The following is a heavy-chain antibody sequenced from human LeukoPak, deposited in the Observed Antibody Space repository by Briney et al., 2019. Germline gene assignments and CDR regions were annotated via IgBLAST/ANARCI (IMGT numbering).Heavy chain of an antibody. CDR3: AREGTGDALDI. CDR1: GGSISSGNYY. D-gene: IGHD7-27*01. V-gene: IGHV4-61*02. J-gene: IGHJ3*02. CDR2: IYTTGSI. Sequence: PSQTLSLTCTVSGGSISSGNYYWRWIRQPAGTGLEWIGRIYTTGSINYNPSLKSRVTISLDTSKNQFSLKLRSVNAADTAVYYCAREGTGDALDIWGLGTMVTVSS.